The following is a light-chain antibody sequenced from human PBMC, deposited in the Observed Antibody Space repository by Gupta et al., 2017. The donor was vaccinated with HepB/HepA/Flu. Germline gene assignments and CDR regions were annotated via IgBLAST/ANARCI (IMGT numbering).Light chain of an antibody. CDR3: AAWDTSLNVVV. V-gene: IGLV1-44*01. Sequence: QSVLTQSPSVSGTPGQRVTISCSGSSSNVARNNMNWYQQVPGTAPKLLIYYNDERPSGGPDRFSGSKSGTSASLAISGLQSEDEADYYCAAWDTSLNVVVFGGGTKLTVL. CDR1: SSNVARNN. CDR2: YND. J-gene: IGLJ2*01.